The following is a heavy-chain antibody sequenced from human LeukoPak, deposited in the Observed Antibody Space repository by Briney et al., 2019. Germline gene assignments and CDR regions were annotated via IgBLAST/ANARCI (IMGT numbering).Heavy chain of an antibody. Sequence: GGSLRLSCAASGFTFSSYAMSWVRQAPGKGLEWVSAISGSGGSTYYADSVKGRFTISRDNSKNTPYLQMNSLRAEDTAVYYCAKGAKGYCSGGSCYVDYWGQGTLVTVSS. CDR1: GFTFSSYA. J-gene: IGHJ4*02. CDR3: AKGAKGYCSGGSCYVDY. D-gene: IGHD2-15*01. CDR2: ISGSGGST. V-gene: IGHV3-23*01.